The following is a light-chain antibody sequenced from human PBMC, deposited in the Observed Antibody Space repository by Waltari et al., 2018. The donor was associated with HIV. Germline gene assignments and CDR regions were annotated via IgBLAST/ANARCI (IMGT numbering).Light chain of an antibody. J-gene: IGLJ3*02. CDR1: KLEDKY. CDR3: QAWDSSAL. Sequence: SYELTQPPSVSVSPGQTASITCSGDKLEDKYACWYQQKPGQSPVLVIYQDSKRPSGIPERFSGSNSGNTATLTISGTQAMDEADYYCQAWDSSALFGGGTKLTVL. CDR2: QDS. V-gene: IGLV3-1*01.